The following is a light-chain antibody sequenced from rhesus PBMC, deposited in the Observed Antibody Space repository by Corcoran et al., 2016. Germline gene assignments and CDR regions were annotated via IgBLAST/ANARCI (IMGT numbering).Light chain of an antibody. CDR1: QSVRSY. CDR2: GAS. J-gene: IGKJ2*01. V-gene: IGKV3-10*01. CDR3: YQHSSGYS. Sequence: QVILTQSPATLSLSPGERATLSCRASQSVRSYLAWYPQKPGQAPRHLSNGASNRATVIPDRFSGRGAGTDFTLTISSLEPEDVGVYHCYQHSSGYSFGQGTKVEIK.